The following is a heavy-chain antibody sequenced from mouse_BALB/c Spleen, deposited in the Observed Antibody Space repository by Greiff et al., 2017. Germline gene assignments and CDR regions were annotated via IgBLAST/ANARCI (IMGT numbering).Heavy chain of an antibody. J-gene: IGHJ4*01. V-gene: IGHV1-4*01. CDR3: ARGGGDAMDY. Sequence: QVHVKQSGAELARPGASVKMSCKASGYTFTSYTMHWVKQRPGQGLEWIGYINPSSGYTNYNQKFKDKATLTADKSSSTAYMQLSSLTSEDSAVYYCARGGGDAMDYWGQGTSVTVSS. CDR1: GYTFTSYT. CDR2: INPSSGYT.